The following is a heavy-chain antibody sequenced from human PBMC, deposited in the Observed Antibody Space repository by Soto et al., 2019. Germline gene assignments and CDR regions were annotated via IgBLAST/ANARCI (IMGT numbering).Heavy chain of an antibody. D-gene: IGHD2-2*01. CDR2: VYYSGST. CDR1: GGSIKSGDYY. J-gene: IGHJ5*02. V-gene: IGHV4-30-4*01. CDR3: ARESCTSASCPWGWFDP. Sequence: QVQLQESGPGLVKTSQTLSLTCTVSGGSIKSGDYYWSWIRQPPGKGLEWIGYVYYSGSTYYTPSLKSGVTISVDTSKNQFSLKLSSVTATDTAVYYCARESCTSASCPWGWFDPWGQGTLVTVSS.